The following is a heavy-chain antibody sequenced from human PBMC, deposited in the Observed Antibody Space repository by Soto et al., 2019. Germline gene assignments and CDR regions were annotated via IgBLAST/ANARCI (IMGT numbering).Heavy chain of an antibody. V-gene: IGHV1-18*01. CDR3: ARGPTDYYDISANYFLDY. CDR2: ISTYNGNT. CDR1: GYTFITYG. D-gene: IGHD3-22*01. J-gene: IGHJ4*02. Sequence: QVQLVQSGAEVKKPGASVKVSCKASGYTFITYGVSWVRQAPGQGLDWLGWISTYNGNTRYAERLQGRVTMTTVTTTNTAYMKLRYLRSDDAAVYYCARGPTDYYDISANYFLDYWGQGTLVTVSS.